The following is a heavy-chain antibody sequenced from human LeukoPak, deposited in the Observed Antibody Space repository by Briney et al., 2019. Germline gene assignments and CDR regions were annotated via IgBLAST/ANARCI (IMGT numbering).Heavy chain of an antibody. CDR1: GDTFTGYY. V-gene: IGHV1-2*02. CDR3: ATTGREDSSGWFSYYYYMDV. Sequence: ASVKVSCKASGDTFTGYYIHWVRQAPGQGLEWMGWINPNSGGTKYAQKFQGRVTMTRDTSISTAYMELSRLRSDDIAIYFCATTGREDSSGWFSYYYYMDVWGKGTTVTVSS. CDR2: INPNSGGT. D-gene: IGHD6-19*01. J-gene: IGHJ6*03.